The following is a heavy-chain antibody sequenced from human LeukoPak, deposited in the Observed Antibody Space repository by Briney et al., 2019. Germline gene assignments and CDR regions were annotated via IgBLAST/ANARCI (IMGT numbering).Heavy chain of an antibody. D-gene: IGHD2-21*01. J-gene: IGHJ5*02. V-gene: IGHV4-61*02. CDR3: ARHIIRFDP. CDR2: IYTSGST. CDR1: GGSISSGSYY. Sequence: PSETLSLTCTVSGGSISSGSYYWSWIRQPAGKGLEWIGRIYTSGSTNYNPSLKSRVTISVDTSKNQFSLKLSSVTAADTAVYYCARHIIRFDPWGQGILVTVSS.